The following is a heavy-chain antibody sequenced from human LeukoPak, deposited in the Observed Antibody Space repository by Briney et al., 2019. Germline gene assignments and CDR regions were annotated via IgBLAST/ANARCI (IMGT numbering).Heavy chain of an antibody. J-gene: IGHJ4*02. CDR3: ARFIVGATKSIDY. V-gene: IGHV4-34*01. Sequence: PGGSLRLSCAASGFTFSRYGMSWVRQAPGKGLEWIGEINHSGSTNYNPSLKSRVTISVDTSKNQFSLKLSSVTAADTAVYYCARFIVGATKSIDYWGQGTLVTVSS. CDR2: INHSGST. D-gene: IGHD1-26*01. CDR1: GFTFSRYG.